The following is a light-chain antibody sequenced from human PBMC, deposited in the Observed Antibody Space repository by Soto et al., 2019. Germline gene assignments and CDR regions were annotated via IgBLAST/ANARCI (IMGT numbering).Light chain of an antibody. V-gene: IGKV3-20*01. J-gene: IGKJ4*01. CDR2: GVS. CDR1: QSVSSTY. CDR3: QHYGGSPPRLT. Sequence: EIVLISLLGVPSKYKEERATLSCRASQSVSSTYLAWSQQKPGQAPRLLIYGVSSRAPGIPDRFSGSGSGTDFTLTISRLEPEDSAVYYCQHYGGSPPRLTFGGGTKVDIK.